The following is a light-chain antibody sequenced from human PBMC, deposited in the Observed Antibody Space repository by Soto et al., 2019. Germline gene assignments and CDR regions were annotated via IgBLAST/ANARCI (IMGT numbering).Light chain of an antibody. V-gene: IGKV3-15*01. Sequence: EVVFTQSPATLSVSPGEGATLSCRASQSVSSNLAWYQQKPGQAARLLIYGASTRETGIPARFSGTGSGTDFTLTVSSLESEDFAVYYCQQYDNWTQTFGQGTKVDIK. J-gene: IGKJ1*01. CDR2: GAS. CDR3: QQYDNWTQT. CDR1: QSVSSN.